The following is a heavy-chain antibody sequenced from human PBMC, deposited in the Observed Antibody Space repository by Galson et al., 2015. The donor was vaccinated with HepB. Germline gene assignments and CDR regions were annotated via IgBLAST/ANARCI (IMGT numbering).Heavy chain of an antibody. Sequence: SLRLSCAASGFTFSSYAMHWVRQAPGKGLEWVAVISYDGSNKYYADSVKGRFTISRDNSKNTLYLQMNSLRAEDTAVYYCARDHQLVGGYYYGMDVWGQGTTVTVS. CDR1: GFTFSSYA. CDR2: ISYDGSNK. J-gene: IGHJ6*02. CDR3: ARDHQLVGGYYYGMDV. V-gene: IGHV3-30-3*01. D-gene: IGHD6-6*01.